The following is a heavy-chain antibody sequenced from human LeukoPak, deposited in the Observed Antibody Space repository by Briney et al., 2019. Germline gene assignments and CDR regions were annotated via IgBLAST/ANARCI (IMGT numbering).Heavy chain of an antibody. Sequence: ASVKVSCKASGYTFTSYYMHWVRQAPGQGLEWMGIINPSGGSTTYAQKFQGRVTMTRDTSTSTVYMELSSLRSEGTAVYYCARDLTLMTTVTTLGYWGQGTLVIVSS. CDR3: ARDLTLMTTVTTLGY. V-gene: IGHV1-46*01. D-gene: IGHD4-11*01. CDR2: INPSGGST. CDR1: GYTFTSYY. J-gene: IGHJ4*02.